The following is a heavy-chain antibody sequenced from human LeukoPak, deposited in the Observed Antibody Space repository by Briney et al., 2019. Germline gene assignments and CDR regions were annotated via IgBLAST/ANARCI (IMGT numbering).Heavy chain of an antibody. CDR2: ISSSSSTI. D-gene: IGHD2-15*01. J-gene: IGHJ4*02. CDR1: GFTFSSYS. CDR3: ARSPRSGGSCYGDY. Sequence: PGGSLRLSCAASGFTFSSYSMNWVRQAPGKGLEWVSYISSSSSTIYYADSVKGRFTISRDNAKNSLYLQMNSLRAEDTAVYYCARSPRSGGSCYGDYWGQGTLVTVSS. V-gene: IGHV3-48*01.